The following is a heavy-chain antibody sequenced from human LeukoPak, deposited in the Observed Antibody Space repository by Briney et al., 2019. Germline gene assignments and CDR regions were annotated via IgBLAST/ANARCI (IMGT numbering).Heavy chain of an antibody. D-gene: IGHD3-3*02. CDR3: AKPTHFNWFDP. CDR1: GFTFSSYW. CDR2: IKQNGSEK. V-gene: IGHV3-7*01. J-gene: IGHJ5*02. Sequence: GGSLRLSCAASGFTFSSYWMSWVRQAPGKGLEWVANIKQNGSEKYYVDSVKGRFTISRDNAKNSLYLQMNSLRAEDTAVYYCAKPTHFNWFDPWGQGTLVTVSS.